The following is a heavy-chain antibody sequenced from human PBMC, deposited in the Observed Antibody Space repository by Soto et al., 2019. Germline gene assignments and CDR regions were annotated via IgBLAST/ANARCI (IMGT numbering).Heavy chain of an antibody. CDR2: IIPIFGTA. V-gene: IGHV1-69*06. J-gene: IGHJ5*02. D-gene: IGHD5-18*01. CDR1: GGTFSSYA. Sequence: GASVKVSCKASGGTFSSYAISWVRQAPGQGLEWMGGIIPIFGTANYAQKFQGRVTITADKSTSTAYMELSSLRSEDTAVYYCESQGSYGINWFDPWGPGTLVTVSS. CDR3: ESQGSYGINWFDP.